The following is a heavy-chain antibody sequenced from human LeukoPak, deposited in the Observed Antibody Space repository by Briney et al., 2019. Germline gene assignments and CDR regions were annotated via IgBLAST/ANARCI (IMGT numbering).Heavy chain of an antibody. V-gene: IGHV4-4*07. CDR2: IYTSGST. CDR3: ARGLELRVDWFDP. Sequence: SETLSLTCTVSGGSISSYYWSWIRQPDGKGLEWIGRIYTSGSTNYNPSLKSRVTISVDKSKNQFSLKLSSVTAADTAVYYCARGLELRVDWFDPWGQGTLVTVSS. D-gene: IGHD1-7*01. J-gene: IGHJ5*02. CDR1: GGSISSYY.